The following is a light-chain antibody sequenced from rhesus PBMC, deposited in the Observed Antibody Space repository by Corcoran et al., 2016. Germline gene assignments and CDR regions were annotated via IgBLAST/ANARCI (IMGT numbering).Light chain of an antibody. CDR2: EAS. CDR3: QHYYSTPWT. J-gene: IGKJ1*01. V-gene: IGKV1-25*01. CDR1: QGITND. Sequence: DIQMTQSPSSLSASVGERVTITCRASQGITNDLAWYQQKPGETPKLLSYEASSLQSGIPSRFSGSGSGTDFTLTISSLQSEDCATYYCQHYYSTPWTFGQGTKVEIK.